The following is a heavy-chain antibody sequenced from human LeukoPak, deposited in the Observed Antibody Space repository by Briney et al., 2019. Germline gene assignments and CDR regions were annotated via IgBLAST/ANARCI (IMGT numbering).Heavy chain of an antibody. V-gene: IGHV1-18*01. CDR3: ARDLYYDSSGQRYYYGMDV. J-gene: IGHJ6*02. CDR2: ISAYNGNT. CDR1: GYTFTSYG. Sequence: GASVKVSCKASGYTFTSYGISWVRQAPEQGLEWMGWISAYNGNTNYAQKLQGRVTMTTDTSTSTAYMELRSLRSDDTAVYYCARDLYYDSSGQRYYYGMDVWGQGTTVTVSS. D-gene: IGHD3-22*01.